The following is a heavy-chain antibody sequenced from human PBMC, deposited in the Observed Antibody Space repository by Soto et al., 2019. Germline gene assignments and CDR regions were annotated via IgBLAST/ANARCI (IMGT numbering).Heavy chain of an antibody. D-gene: IGHD3-16*01. CDR2: ITGNSARI. V-gene: IGHV3-23*01. Sequence: GSLRLSCAASDSTIRRYAMSWVRQAPGKGLEWVSGITGNSARIYYADSVKGRFSISRDNSKNTLYLQMDTLRAEDTAVYYCAKKGDFDYDAFDVWGQGRVVTVSS. J-gene: IGHJ3*01. CDR1: DSTIRRYA. CDR3: AKKGDFDYDAFDV.